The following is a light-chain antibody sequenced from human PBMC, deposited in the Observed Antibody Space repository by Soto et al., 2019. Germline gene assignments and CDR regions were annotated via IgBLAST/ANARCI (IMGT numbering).Light chain of an antibody. CDR3: QQYGSPPPYT. V-gene: IGKV3-20*01. J-gene: IGKJ2*01. CDR2: GAS. CDR1: QSVSSSY. Sequence: EIVLTQSPGTLSLSPGERATLSCRASQSVSSSYLAWYQQKPGQAPRFLIYGASSRATGIPDRFSGSGSGTDFTLTISRLEPEDFAGYYCQQYGSPPPYTFGQGTKLETK.